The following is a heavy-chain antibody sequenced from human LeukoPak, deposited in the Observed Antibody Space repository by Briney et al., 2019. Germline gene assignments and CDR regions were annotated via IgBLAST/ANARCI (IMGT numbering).Heavy chain of an antibody. J-gene: IGHJ6*02. CDR1: GGSFSGYY. V-gene: IGHV4-34*01. Sequence: NPSETLSLTCAVYGGSFSGYYWSWIRQPPGKGLEWIGEVNHSGSTNYNPSLKSRVTISVDTSKNQFSLKLNSVTAADTAVYYCARSVVPAEDYYYGMDVWGQGTTVTVSS. CDR3: ARSVVPAEDYYYGMDV. CDR2: VNHSGST. D-gene: IGHD2-2*01.